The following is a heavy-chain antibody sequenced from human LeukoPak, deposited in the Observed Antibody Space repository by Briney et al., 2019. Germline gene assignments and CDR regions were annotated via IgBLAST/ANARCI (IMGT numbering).Heavy chain of an antibody. D-gene: IGHD3-22*01. V-gene: IGHV3-21*01. CDR3: ARDTYDSSGYYYQDY. Sequence: PGGSLRLSCAASGFSFSVYSMNWVRQAPGKGLEWVSSISSSSGSIYYADSVKGRFTISRDNAKNSLYLQMNSLRVEDTAAYYCARDTYDSSGYYYQDYWGQGTLVTVS. J-gene: IGHJ4*02. CDR2: ISSSSGSI. CDR1: GFSFSVYS.